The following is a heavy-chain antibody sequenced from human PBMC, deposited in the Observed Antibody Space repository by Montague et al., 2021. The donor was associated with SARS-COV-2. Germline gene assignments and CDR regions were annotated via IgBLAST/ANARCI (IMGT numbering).Heavy chain of an antibody. CDR1: GYSISSGYN. V-gene: IGHV4-38-2*02. D-gene: IGHD1-26*01. Sequence: SETLSLTCTVSGYSISSGYNWGWIRQPPGKGLEWIGFIYRSGSTYYDPSLRSRVTISLDTSKNHFSLTLGSVTAADTAVYYCARRGNYRLDSWGQGILVTVSS. CDR2: IYRSGST. J-gene: IGHJ4*02. CDR3: ARRGNYRLDS.